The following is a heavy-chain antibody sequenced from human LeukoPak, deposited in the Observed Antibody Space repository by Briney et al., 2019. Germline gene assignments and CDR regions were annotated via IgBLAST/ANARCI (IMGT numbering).Heavy chain of an antibody. V-gene: IGHV5-51*01. CDR1: GYSFTSYW. CDR3: ARTTDDYGDYGGLYGMDV. J-gene: IGHJ6*04. D-gene: IGHD4-17*01. Sequence: GESLKISCKGSGYSFTSYWIGWVRQMPGKGLGWMGIIYPGDSDTRYSPSFQGQVTISADKSISTAYLQWSSLKASDTAMYYCARTTDDYGDYGGLYGMDVWGKGTTVTVSS. CDR2: IYPGDSDT.